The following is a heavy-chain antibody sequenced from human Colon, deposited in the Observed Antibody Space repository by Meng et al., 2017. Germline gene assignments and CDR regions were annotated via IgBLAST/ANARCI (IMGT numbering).Heavy chain of an antibody. D-gene: IGHD6-19*01. J-gene: IGHJ4*02. Sequence: VQLQESGPRLVRPSGTLSLTCTVSGGSVSSGSHYWNWIRQTPGKGLEWIGYMYFSGSTNYNPSLKSRVTMSVDTSKNQFSLKLSSVTAADTALYYCARGYSSGEGYFDYWGQGTLVTVSS. CDR3: ARGYSSGEGYFDY. CDR1: GGSVSSGSHY. CDR2: MYFSGST. V-gene: IGHV4-61*01.